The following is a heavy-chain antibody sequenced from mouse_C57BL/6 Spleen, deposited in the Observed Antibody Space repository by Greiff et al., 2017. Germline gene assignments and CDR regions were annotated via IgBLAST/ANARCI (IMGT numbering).Heavy chain of an antibody. CDR3: ARDSNYYFDY. Sequence: VQLQQPGAELVKPGASVKLSCKASGYTFTSYWMHWVKQRPGRGLEWIGRIDPNSGGTKYNEKFKSKATLTVDKPSSTAYMQLSSLISEDSAVYYCARDSNYYFDYWGQGTTLTVSS. V-gene: IGHV1-72*01. D-gene: IGHD2-5*01. J-gene: IGHJ2*01. CDR1: GYTFTSYW. CDR2: IDPNSGGT.